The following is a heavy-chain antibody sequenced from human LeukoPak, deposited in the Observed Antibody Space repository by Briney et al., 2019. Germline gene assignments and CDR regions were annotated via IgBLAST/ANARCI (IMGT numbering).Heavy chain of an antibody. CDR2: MNPNSGNT. J-gene: IGHJ5*02. D-gene: IGHD3-10*01. V-gene: IGHV1-8*01. CDR1: GYTFTSYD. Sequence: ASVKVSCKASGYTFTSYDINWVRQATGQGLEWMGWMNPNSGNTGYAQKVQGRVTMTRNTAISTAYMELSSLRSEDTAVYYCARERLAMVRGVIPKEAWGWFDPWGQGTLVTVSS. CDR3: ARERLAMVRGVIPKEAWGWFDP.